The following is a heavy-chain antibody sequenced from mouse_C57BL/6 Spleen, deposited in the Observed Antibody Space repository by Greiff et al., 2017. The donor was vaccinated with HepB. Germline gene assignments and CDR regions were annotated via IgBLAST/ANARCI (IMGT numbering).Heavy chain of an antibody. CDR1: GYAFSSSW. CDR3: ARTDYPWFAY. J-gene: IGHJ3*01. V-gene: IGHV1-82*01. D-gene: IGHD2-4*01. Sequence: QVQLQQSGPELVKPGASVKISCKASGYAFSSSWMNWVKQRPGKGLEWIGRIYPGDGDTNYNGKFKGKATLTADKSSSTAYMQLSSLTSEDSAVYFCARTDYPWFAYWGQGTLVTVSA. CDR2: IYPGDGDT.